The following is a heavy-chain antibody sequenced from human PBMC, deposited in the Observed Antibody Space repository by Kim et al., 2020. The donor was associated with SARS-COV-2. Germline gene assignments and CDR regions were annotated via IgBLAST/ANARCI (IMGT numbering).Heavy chain of an antibody. V-gene: IGHV1-2*02. CDR1: GYTFTGYS. CDR2: INPNSGGT. CDR3: ARVGCSGGYYFDY. J-gene: IGHJ4*02. Sequence: ASVKVSCKASGYTFTGYSMHWVRQAPGQGLEWMGWINPNSGGTNYAQKFQGRVTMTRDTSISTAYMELSRLRSDDTAVYYCARVGCSGGYYFDYRGQGTQVTVCS. D-gene: IGHD1-26*01.